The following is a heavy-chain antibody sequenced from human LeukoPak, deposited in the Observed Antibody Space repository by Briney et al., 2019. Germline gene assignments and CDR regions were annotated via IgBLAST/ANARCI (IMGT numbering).Heavy chain of an antibody. CDR3: ARGPVLLWFGEPRGDDYGMDV. D-gene: IGHD3-10*01. CDR1: GGSISSGNYY. V-gene: IGHV4-61*02. Sequence: SETLSLTCTVSGGSISSGNYYWSWIRQPAGKGLEWIGRIYTSGSTNYNPSLKSRVTISVDTSKNQFSLKLSSVTAADTAVYYCARGPVLLWFGEPRGDDYGMDVWGQGTTVTVSS. J-gene: IGHJ6*02. CDR2: IYTSGST.